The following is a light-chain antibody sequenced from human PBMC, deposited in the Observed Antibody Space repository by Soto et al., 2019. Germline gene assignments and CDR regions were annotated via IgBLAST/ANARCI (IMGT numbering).Light chain of an antibody. CDR1: SGHSSYA. J-gene: IGLJ2*01. Sequence: QPVLTQSPSASASLGASVKLTCTLSSGHSSYAIAWHHQQPQTGPRYLIQLNSDGSHSKGDEIPDRFSGSGSGAERSLTISRFQSEDEADYSCQNWGAGFRLFGGGTKLTVL. V-gene: IGLV4-69*01. CDR3: QNWGAGFRL. CDR2: LNSDGSH.